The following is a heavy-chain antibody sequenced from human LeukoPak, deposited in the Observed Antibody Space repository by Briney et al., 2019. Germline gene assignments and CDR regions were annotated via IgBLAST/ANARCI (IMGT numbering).Heavy chain of an antibody. CDR2: ISFSYSTYI. J-gene: IGHJ4*02. D-gene: IGHD6-19*01. CDR1: GFTFSSYS. V-gene: IGHV3-21*01. CDR3: ARDTSSGWYSNFDY. Sequence: GGSLRLSCAASGFTFSSYSMNWVRQAPGKGLEWVSSISFSYSTYIYYADSLKGRFTNSGDNAKNSLYLQMNSLRVEDTAVYYCARDTSSGWYSNFDYWGQGTLVTVSS.